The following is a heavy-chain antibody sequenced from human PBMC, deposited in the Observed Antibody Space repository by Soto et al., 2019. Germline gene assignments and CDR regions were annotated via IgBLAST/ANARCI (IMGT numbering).Heavy chain of an antibody. J-gene: IGHJ5*02. V-gene: IGHV3-30-3*01. CDR3: ARDPEVVVVPAASVWGGLGFDP. CDR1: RFTFSYYA. Sequence: PGGSLRLSCAPSRFTFSYYAMHWIRQAPGKGLEWMAVILSDGSKQYYAESVKGRFTISRDNSKNTLYLKMNSLRAVDTAVYYCARDPEVVVVPAASVWGGLGFDPWGQGTLVTVSS. CDR2: ILSDGSKQ. D-gene: IGHD2-2*01.